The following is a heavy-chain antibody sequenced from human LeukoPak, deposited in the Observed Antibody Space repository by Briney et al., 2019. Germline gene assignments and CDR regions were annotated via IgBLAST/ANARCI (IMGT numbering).Heavy chain of an antibody. Sequence: GGSLRLSCAASGFTFSSYSMNWVRQAPGKGLEWVSSISSSSSYIYYADSVKGRFTISRDNAKNSLYLQMSSLRAEDTAVYYCARGRIGVVVITGPFDYWGQGTLVTVSS. D-gene: IGHD3-22*01. J-gene: IGHJ4*02. V-gene: IGHV3-21*01. CDR3: ARGRIGVVVITGPFDY. CDR2: ISSSSSYI. CDR1: GFTFSSYS.